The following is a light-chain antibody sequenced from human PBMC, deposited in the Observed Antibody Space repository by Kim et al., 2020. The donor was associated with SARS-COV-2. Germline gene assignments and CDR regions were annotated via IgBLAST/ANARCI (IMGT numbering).Light chain of an antibody. CDR2: DKN. J-gene: IGLJ2*01. V-gene: IGLV3-19*01. CDR3: NSRDISGNHVV. Sequence: ALGQTVRITCQGDSLRTYYASWYQQKPGQAPVLVIYDKNNRPSGIPGRFSGSTSGNTASLTITGPQAEDEADYYCNSRDISGNHVVFGGGTQLTVL. CDR1: SLRTYY.